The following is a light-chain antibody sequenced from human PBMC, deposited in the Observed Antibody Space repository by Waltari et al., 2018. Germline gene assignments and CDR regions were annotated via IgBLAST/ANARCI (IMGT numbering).Light chain of an antibody. Sequence: DIQMTQSPSSMSASVGDRVTITCRASQSISSYLNWYQQKPGKPPKILIYVASSLQSWVTSRFSGSGSGRDFTLTIISLQPEDFATYFCQQSSSNPYTFGQGTKLEIK. CDR1: QSISSY. J-gene: IGKJ2*01. CDR2: VAS. CDR3: QQSSSNPYT. V-gene: IGKV1-39*01.